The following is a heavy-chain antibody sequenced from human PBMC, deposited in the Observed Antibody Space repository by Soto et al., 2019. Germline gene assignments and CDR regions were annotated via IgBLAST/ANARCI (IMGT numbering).Heavy chain of an antibody. CDR3: AKRGDGGAERDDFDI. D-gene: IGHD3-10*01. Sequence: ASVKVSCKASGYTFTGYYMHWVRQAPGQGLEWMGWINPNSGGTNYAQKFQGRVTMTRDTSISTAYMELNRLRSDDTAVYYCAKRGDGGAERDDFDIWGQGTMVTVSS. J-gene: IGHJ3*02. V-gene: IGHV1-2*02. CDR2: INPNSGGT. CDR1: GYTFTGYY.